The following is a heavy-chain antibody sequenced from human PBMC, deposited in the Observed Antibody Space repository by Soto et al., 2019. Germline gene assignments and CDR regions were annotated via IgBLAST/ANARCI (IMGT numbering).Heavy chain of an antibody. CDR1: GNTFISYG. D-gene: IGHD2-15*01. V-gene: IGHV1-18*01. J-gene: IGHJ4*02. Sequence: QVQLVQSGSEVKKPGASVKVSCKAAGNTFISYGISWVRQAPGQGLEWMGWISIHNGYTNNAPNLQGRITMTTDTATSTTYMELRSLRSDDTSVYYCATDERDNCSGIDCHDFDNWGQGTPVTVSS. CDR3: ATDERDNCSGIDCHDFDN. CDR2: ISIHNGYT.